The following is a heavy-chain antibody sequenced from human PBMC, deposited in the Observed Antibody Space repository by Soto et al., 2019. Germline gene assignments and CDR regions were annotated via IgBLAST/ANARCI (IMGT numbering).Heavy chain of an antibody. CDR3: ARDLEWLLPFDY. V-gene: IGHV3-21*01. CDR2: ISSSSSYI. J-gene: IGHJ4*02. D-gene: IGHD3-3*01. Sequence: GGSLRLSCAASGFTFSSYSMNWVRQAPGKGLEWVSSISSSSSYIYYADSVKGRFTISRDNAKNSLYLQMNSLRAEDTAVYYCARDLEWLLPFDYWGQGTLVTVSS. CDR1: GFTFSSYS.